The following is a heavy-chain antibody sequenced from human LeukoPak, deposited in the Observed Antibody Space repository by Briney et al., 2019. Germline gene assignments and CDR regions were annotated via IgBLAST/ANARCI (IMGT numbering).Heavy chain of an antibody. CDR1: GYTFTSYD. Sequence: GASVKVSCKASGYTFTSYDINWVRQATGQGLEWMGWMNPNSGNTGYAQKFQGRVTMTRNTSISTAYMELSSLRSEDTAVYYCARVMVRGVIITSAPDYWGQGTLVTVSS. D-gene: IGHD3-10*01. J-gene: IGHJ4*02. CDR2: MNPNSGNT. V-gene: IGHV1-8*01. CDR3: ARVMVRGVIITSAPDY.